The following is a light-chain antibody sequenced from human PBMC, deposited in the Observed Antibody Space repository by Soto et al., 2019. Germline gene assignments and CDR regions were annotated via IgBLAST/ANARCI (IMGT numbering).Light chain of an antibody. Sequence: DIQMTQSPSTLSVSVGDRVTITCRASQGISSWLAWYQQKPGKAPKLLIYEASTLESGVPSRLSGSGSGTEFTLTISSLQADDFATYYCQQYDIFPLTFAGGTKVEIK. CDR1: QGISSW. CDR3: QQYDIFPLT. V-gene: IGKV1-5*03. CDR2: EAS. J-gene: IGKJ4*01.